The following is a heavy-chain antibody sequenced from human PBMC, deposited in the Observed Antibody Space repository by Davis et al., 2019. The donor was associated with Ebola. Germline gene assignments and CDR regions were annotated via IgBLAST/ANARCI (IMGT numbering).Heavy chain of an antibody. D-gene: IGHD6-25*01. CDR1: GFPFSHYG. J-gene: IGHJ5*02. CDR3: ARDPDTSGYYLWFDP. V-gene: IGHV3-33*01. CDR2: IWNHGNDY. Sequence: PGGSLRLSCAASGFPFSHYGMHWVRQAPGKGLEWVTGIWNHGNDYLYADSVRGRFTISRDNSKNTLYLQMNSLRVDDTAVYYCARDPDTSGYYLWFDPWGQGTLVTVSS.